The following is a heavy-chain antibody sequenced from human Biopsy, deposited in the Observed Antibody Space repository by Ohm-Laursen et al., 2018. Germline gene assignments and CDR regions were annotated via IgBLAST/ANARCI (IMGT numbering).Heavy chain of an antibody. J-gene: IGHJ4*02. CDR1: GYPFITYG. Sequence: VSSVKVSCKASGYPFITYGISWVRQAPGQGLEWMGWISAYNGHTKFARKFQDRATMTTDTSTTTAYMDLRSLRSDDTAVYYCARDPHGEGRDYGSYFDYWGQGTLVTVSS. CDR2: ISAYNGHT. CDR3: ARDPHGEGRDYGSYFDY. V-gene: IGHV1-18*01. D-gene: IGHD4-17*01.